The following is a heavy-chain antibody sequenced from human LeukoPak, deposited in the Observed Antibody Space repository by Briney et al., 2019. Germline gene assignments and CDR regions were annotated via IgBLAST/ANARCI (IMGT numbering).Heavy chain of an antibody. J-gene: IGHJ4*02. Sequence: PGGSLRLSCAASGFTFSSYGMHWVRQAPGKGLEWVAFIRYDGSNKYYADSVKGRFTISRDNSKNTLYLQMNSLRAEDTAVYYCAKEGWDAYYFDYWGQGTLVTVSS. CDR2: IRYDGSNK. CDR3: AKEGWDAYYFDY. D-gene: IGHD1-26*01. CDR1: GFTFSSYG. V-gene: IGHV3-30*02.